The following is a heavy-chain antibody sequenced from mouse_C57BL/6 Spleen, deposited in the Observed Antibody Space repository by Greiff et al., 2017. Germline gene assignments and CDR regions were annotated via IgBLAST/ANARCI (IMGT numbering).Heavy chain of an antibody. V-gene: IGHV1-22*01. J-gene: IGHJ4*01. CDR3: ARHPYYAMDY. Sequence: VQLKESGPELVKPGASVKMSCKASGYTFTDYNMHWVKQSHGKSLEWIGYINPNNGGTSYNQKFKGKATLTVNKSSSTAYMELRSLTSEDSAVYYCARHPYYAMDYWGQGTSVTVSS. CDR2: INPNNGGT. CDR1: GYTFTDYN.